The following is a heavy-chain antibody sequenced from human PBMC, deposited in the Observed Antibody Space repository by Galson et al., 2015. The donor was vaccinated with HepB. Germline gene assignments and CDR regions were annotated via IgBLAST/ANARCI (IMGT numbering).Heavy chain of an antibody. CDR3: ARAREGGWYFDY. CDR1: GDSVSSNSAA. CDR2: TYYRSKWHN. J-gene: IGHJ4*02. V-gene: IGHV6-1*01. D-gene: IGHD6-19*01. Sequence: CAISGDSVSSNSAAWNRIRQSPSRGLEWLGRTYYRSKWHNDYTVSVKSRITVNADTSKNQFPLQLNSVTPEDTAVYYCARAREGGWYFDYWGQGTLVTVSS.